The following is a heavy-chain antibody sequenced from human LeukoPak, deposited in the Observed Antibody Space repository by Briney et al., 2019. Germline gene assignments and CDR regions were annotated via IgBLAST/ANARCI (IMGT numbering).Heavy chain of an antibody. J-gene: IGHJ5*02. Sequence: SETLSLTCTLSGGSISCFYWSWIRQPPGKGLEWIGYIYYSGSTNYNPSLKSRVTISVDTSKNQFSLKLSSVTAADTDVYYCARVRISGTTCWFDPWGQGTLVTVSS. CDR1: GGSISCFY. D-gene: IGHD1-7*01. V-gene: IGHV4-59*01. CDR2: IYYSGST. CDR3: ARVRISGTTCWFDP.